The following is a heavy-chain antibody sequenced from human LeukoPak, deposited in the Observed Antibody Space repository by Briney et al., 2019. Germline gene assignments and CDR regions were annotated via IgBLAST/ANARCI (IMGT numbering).Heavy chain of an antibody. D-gene: IGHD3-3*01. V-gene: IGHV1-69*13. Sequence: GASVKVSCKASGGTFSSYAISWVRQAPGQGLEWMGGIIPIFGTANYAQKFQGRVTITADESTSTAYMELSSLRSEDTAVYYCASFSYYDFWSGYSWLDPWGQGTLLTVSS. J-gene: IGHJ5*02. CDR3: ASFSYYDFWSGYSWLDP. CDR1: GGTFSSYA. CDR2: IIPIFGTA.